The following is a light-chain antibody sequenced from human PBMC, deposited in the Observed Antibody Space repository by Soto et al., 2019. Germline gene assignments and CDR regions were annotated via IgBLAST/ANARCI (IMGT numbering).Light chain of an antibody. V-gene: IGLV2-14*01. CDR3: CSYTRLSTVV. CDR2: AVS. CDR1: SSDVGGYNH. Sequence: QSALTQPASVSVSPGQSITSSCTGTSSDVGGYNHVSWYQHAPGKAPKLILFAVSDRPSGVSHRFSGSKSGNTASLTISGLQAEDEADYYCCSYTRLSTVVCGGGTKLTVL. J-gene: IGLJ2*01.